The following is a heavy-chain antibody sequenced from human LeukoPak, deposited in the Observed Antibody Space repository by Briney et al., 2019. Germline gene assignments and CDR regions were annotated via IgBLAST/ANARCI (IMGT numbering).Heavy chain of an antibody. CDR3: ARDLED. CDR1: GLPLWMHD. V-gene: IGHV3-13*04. CDR2: IDPAGDT. D-gene: IGHD1-1*01. J-gene: IGHJ4*02. Sequence: PGGPLRLSCGASGLPLWMHDVHWVRQTKGKGLEWVSAIDPAGDTYYSGSARGRFTISRENAKRSLYLKMNCVRAADTVGSYGARDLEDWGQGTLVIVSS.